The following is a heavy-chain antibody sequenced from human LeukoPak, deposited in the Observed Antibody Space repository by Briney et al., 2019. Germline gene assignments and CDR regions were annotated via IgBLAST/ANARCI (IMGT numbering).Heavy chain of an antibody. V-gene: IGHV3-15*01. CDR2: IKSYIDGGTT. CDR3: TTDRYCSSTTCPLTFDL. D-gene: IGHD2-2*01. CDR1: GFTFSSYA. J-gene: IGHJ4*02. Sequence: GGSLRLSCAASGFTFSSYAMNWVRQAPGKGLEWVGHIKSYIDGGTTDYAAPVKDRFTISRDDSKNTLYLQMNSLKTEDTAVYYCTTDRYCSSTTCPLTFDLWGQGTLVTVSS.